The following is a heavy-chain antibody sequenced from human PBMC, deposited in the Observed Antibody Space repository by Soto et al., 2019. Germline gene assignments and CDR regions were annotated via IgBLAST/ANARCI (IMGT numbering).Heavy chain of an antibody. Sequence: EVQLVESGGCSVQPGGSLRLSCAASGFTFSTFSMNWVRQAPGRGLEWISYISGGGRPISYADSVKGRFTISRDNAKNSLYLQMDSLTDEYTAVYYCARDLGWAFDSWGQGTLVTVSS. CDR3: ARDLGWAFDS. D-gene: IGHD6-19*01. CDR2: ISGGGRPI. V-gene: IGHV3-48*02. CDR1: GFTFSTFS. J-gene: IGHJ4*02.